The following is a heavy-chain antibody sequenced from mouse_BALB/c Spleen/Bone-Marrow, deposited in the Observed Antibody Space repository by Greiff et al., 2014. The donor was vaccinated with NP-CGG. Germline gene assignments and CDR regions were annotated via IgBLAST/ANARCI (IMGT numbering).Heavy chain of an antibody. J-gene: IGHJ3*01. CDR3: ARENYVSSPWFAY. V-gene: IGHV3-2*02. D-gene: IGHD1-1*01. Sequence: EVQLQQSGPGLVKPSQSLSLTCTVTGYSITSDYAWNRIRQFPGNKLEWMGYISYSGSTGYNPSLKSRISITRDTSKNQFFLQLNSVTTEDTATYYCARENYVSSPWFAYWGQGTLVTVSA. CDR2: ISYSGST. CDR1: GYSITSDYA.